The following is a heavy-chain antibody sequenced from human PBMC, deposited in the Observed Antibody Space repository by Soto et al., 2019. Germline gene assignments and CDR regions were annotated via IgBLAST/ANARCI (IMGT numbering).Heavy chain of an antibody. Sequence: SETLSLTCSVSGGSISSGGYYWSWIRQHPGKGLEWIGYIYYSGSTYYNPSLKSRVTISVDTSKNQFSLKLSSVTAADTAVYYGARDTVAGTSFDYWGQGTLVTVSS. D-gene: IGHD6-19*01. CDR1: GGSISSGGYY. CDR3: ARDTVAGTSFDY. J-gene: IGHJ4*02. V-gene: IGHV4-31*03. CDR2: IYYSGST.